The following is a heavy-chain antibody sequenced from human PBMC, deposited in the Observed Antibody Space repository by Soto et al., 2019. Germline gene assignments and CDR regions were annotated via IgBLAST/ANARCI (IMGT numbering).Heavy chain of an antibody. D-gene: IGHD5-12*01. CDR1: GFTFSSYA. V-gene: IGHV3-30-3*01. Sequence: GGSLRLSCAASGFTFSSYAMHWVRQAPGKGLEWVAVISYDGSNKYYADSVKGRFTISRDNSKNTLYLQMNSLRAEDTAVYYCARDPGPKLPPKKSRDGYNQSKTAHFDYWGQGTLVTVSS. CDR3: ARDPGPKLPPKKSRDGYNQSKTAHFDY. CDR2: ISYDGSNK. J-gene: IGHJ4*02.